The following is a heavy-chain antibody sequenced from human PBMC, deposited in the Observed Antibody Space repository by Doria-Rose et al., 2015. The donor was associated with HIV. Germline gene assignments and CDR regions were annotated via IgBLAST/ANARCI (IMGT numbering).Heavy chain of an antibody. J-gene: IGHJ4*02. D-gene: IGHD6-13*01. CDR1: GVSLSSPGMG. Sequence: QESGPVLVKPTETLTLTCTVSGVSLSSPGMGVSWIRQPPGKALEWLANIFPDDERSYKTSLKSRLTISRGTSKSKVVLTMTDMDPVDTATYYCARIKSSRWYHKYYFDFWGQGTLVIVSA. V-gene: IGHV2-26*01. CDR3: ARIKSSRWYHKYYFDF. CDR2: IFPDDER.